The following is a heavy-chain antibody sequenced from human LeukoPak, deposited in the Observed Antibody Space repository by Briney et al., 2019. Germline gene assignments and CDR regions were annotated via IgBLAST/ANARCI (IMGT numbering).Heavy chain of an antibody. D-gene: IGHD3-22*01. Sequence: ASVKVSRKASGYTFTGYYMHWVRQAPGQGLEWMGWINPNSGGTNYAQKLQGRVTMTTDTSTSTAYMELRSLRSDDTAVYYCARDLGEVITKNFDYWGQGTLVTVSS. CDR3: ARDLGEVITKNFDY. CDR2: INPNSGGT. V-gene: IGHV1-2*02. J-gene: IGHJ4*02. CDR1: GYTFTGYY.